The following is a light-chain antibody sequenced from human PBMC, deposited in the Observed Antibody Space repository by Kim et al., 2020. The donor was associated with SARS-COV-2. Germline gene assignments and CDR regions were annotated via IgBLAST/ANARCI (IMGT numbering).Light chain of an antibody. Sequence: DIQMTQSPSTLSASVGDRVTITCRASQSISSWLAWYQQKPGKAPKLLIYKASNLESGVPSRFSGSGSGTEFTLTISSLQTDDFAIYFCQHYNSFPYTFGQGTKLEI. CDR2: KAS. CDR3: QHYNSFPYT. J-gene: IGKJ2*01. V-gene: IGKV1-5*03. CDR1: QSISSW.